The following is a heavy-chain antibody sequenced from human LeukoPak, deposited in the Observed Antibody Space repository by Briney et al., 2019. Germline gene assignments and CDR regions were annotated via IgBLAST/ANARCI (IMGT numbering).Heavy chain of an antibody. CDR3: ARDSDWTYVYY. V-gene: IGHV4-59*12. Sequence: KPSETLSLTCTVLGASISSTFGAWSRQPPGKGLELIGYIYYNGNTNYIPSLKSRVTISVDTSTNQFSLSLRCVTAADTSVYYCARDSDWTYVYYCGQGTLVTVSS. D-gene: IGHD3/OR15-3a*01. CDR1: GASISSTF. CDR2: IYYNGNT. J-gene: IGHJ4*02.